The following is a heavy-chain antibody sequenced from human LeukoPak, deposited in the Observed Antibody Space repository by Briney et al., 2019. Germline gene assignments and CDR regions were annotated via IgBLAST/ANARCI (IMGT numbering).Heavy chain of an antibody. J-gene: IGHJ4*02. CDR3: AREKYNWNDDLNYFDY. Sequence: GGSLRPSCAASGFTFSSYWMSWVRQAPGKGLEWVANIKQDGSEKYYVDSVKGRFTISRDNAKNSLYLQMNSLRAEDTAVYYCAREKYNWNDDLNYFDYWGQGTLVTVSS. CDR1: GFTFSSYW. D-gene: IGHD1-1*01. V-gene: IGHV3-7*01. CDR2: IKQDGSEK.